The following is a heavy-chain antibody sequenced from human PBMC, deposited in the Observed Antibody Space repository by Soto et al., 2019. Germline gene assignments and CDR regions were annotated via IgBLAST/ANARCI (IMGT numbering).Heavy chain of an antibody. V-gene: IGHV4-31*03. CDR2: ISYSGYT. Sequence: PSETLSLTCTVSGASINSAAYFWTWIRQRPGEGLEWIGFISYSGYTFQNPSLKSRLLLSVDTSKNQFSLELSFVTAADTAVYYCARGPTPSWSSYRFSYFDSWGPGSLVTV. D-gene: IGHD3-16*02. CDR1: GASINSAAYF. CDR3: ARGPTPSWSSYRFSYFDS. J-gene: IGHJ4*01.